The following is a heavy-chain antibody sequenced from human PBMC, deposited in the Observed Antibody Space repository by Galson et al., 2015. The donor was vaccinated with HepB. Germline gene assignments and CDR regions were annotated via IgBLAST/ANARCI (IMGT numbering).Heavy chain of an antibody. CDR2: IRSRAKSHAT. CDR1: GFTFSNYW. D-gene: IGHD2-2*01. V-gene: IGHV3-73*01. J-gene: IGHJ4*02. CDR3: TRLGDLSGYSSS. Sequence: SLRLSCAASGFTFSNYWMTWVRQAPGKGLEWVGLIRSRAKSHATAYASSLKGRFSTSRDDSKNTAYLHMNNLKTEDTAVYYCTRLGDLSGYSSSWGQGTLVTVSS.